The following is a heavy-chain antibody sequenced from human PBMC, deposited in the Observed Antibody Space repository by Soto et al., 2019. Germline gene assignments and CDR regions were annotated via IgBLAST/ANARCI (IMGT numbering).Heavy chain of an antibody. CDR3: ARLFTVTTDYYFGMDV. J-gene: IGHJ6*02. CDR2: IYSSGSS. D-gene: IGHD4-17*01. Sequence: VQLRESGPGLVKPSETLSLSCTVSGGSISDSYWSWVRQPAGKGLEWIGRIYSSGSSNYNPSLNSRLTMSLDTSKNQFSLKLRSVTAADTAIYYCARLFTVTTDYYFGMDVWGQGTTVTVSS. V-gene: IGHV4-4*07. CDR1: GGSISDSY.